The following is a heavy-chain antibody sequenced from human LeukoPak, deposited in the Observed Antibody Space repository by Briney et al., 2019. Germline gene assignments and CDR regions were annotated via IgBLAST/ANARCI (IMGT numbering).Heavy chain of an antibody. V-gene: IGHV3-33*06. Sequence: PGGSLRLSCAASGFTFSSYGMHWVRQAPGKGLEWVAVIWYDGSNKYYADSVKGRFTISRDNSKNTLYLQMNSLRAEDTAVYYCAKGRNTPMHIVVVTAIRHWGQGTLVTVSS. J-gene: IGHJ4*02. CDR2: IWYDGSNK. D-gene: IGHD2-21*02. CDR3: AKGRNTPMHIVVVTAIRH. CDR1: GFTFSSYG.